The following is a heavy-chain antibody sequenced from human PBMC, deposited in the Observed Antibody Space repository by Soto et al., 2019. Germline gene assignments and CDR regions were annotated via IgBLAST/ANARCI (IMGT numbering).Heavy chain of an antibody. J-gene: IGHJ4*02. D-gene: IGHD5-12*01. Sequence: EVQVVEPGGGLIQPGGSLRLSCEVSGFSVTANYMSWVRQAPGKGLEWVSVIYSGGSTYYIVSVKGRFSISRDISKNTLYLQMNSLRAEDTAVYYCHGYGYWGQGTLFTVSS. V-gene: IGHV3-53*01. CDR3: HGYGY. CDR2: IYSGGST. CDR1: GFSVTANY.